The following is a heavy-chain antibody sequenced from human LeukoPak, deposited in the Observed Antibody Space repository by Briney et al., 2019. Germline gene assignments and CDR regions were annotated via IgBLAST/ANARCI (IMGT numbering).Heavy chain of an antibody. Sequence: RAGGSLRLSCAASGFSCSSYAMHWVRQAPGKGLEWVGIVSFDQSNKYYGDSVKGRFTISRDNSKNTLHLQMDSLRSEDTAIYYCARGRPLDVGMVRGVPWDYFDYWGQGSLVTVSS. J-gene: IGHJ4*02. CDR1: GFSCSSYA. V-gene: IGHV3-30*01. D-gene: IGHD3-10*01. CDR3: ARGRPLDVGMVRGVPWDYFDY. CDR2: VSFDQSNK.